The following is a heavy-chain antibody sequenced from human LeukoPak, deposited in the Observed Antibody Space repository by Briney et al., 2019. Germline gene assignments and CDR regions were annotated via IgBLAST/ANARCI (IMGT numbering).Heavy chain of an antibody. Sequence: GESLKISCKGSGYSFSNYWIGWVRQMPGKGLEWMGIMYPGDVDTRYSPSFQGQVTISADKSISTAYLQWSSLQASDTAMYYCARRDNSGWYFDYWGQGTLVTVSS. D-gene: IGHD6-19*01. CDR3: ARRDNSGWYFDY. CDR1: GYSFSNYW. J-gene: IGHJ4*02. V-gene: IGHV5-51*01. CDR2: MYPGDVDT.